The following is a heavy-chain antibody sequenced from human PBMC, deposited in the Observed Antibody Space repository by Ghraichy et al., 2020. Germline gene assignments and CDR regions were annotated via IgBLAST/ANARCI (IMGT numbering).Heavy chain of an antibody. CDR2: TYYRSKWYN. Sequence: SQTLSLTCAISGDSVSSNSAAWNWIRQSPSRGLEWLGRTYYRSKWYNDYAVSVKSRITINPDTSKNQFSLQLNSVTPEDTAVYYCARDRGAPPWSVGGSYRAYYFDYWGQGTLVTVSS. CDR1: GDSVSSNSAA. D-gene: IGHD1-26*01. J-gene: IGHJ4*02. V-gene: IGHV6-1*01. CDR3: ARDRGAPPWSVGGSYRAYYFDY.